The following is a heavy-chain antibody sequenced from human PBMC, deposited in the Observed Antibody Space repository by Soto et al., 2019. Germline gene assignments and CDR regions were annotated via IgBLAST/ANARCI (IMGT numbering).Heavy chain of an antibody. CDR1: GGSISSYY. D-gene: IGHD3-10*01. J-gene: IGHJ6*03. CDR3: ARIYGSGSYAIRWPEYYYYYYMDV. V-gene: IGHV4-59*01. CDR2: IYYSGST. Sequence: PTETLSLTFTVSGGSISSYYWSWIRQPPGKGLEWIGYIYYSGSTNYNPSLKSRVTISVDTSKNQFSLKLSSVTAADTAVYYCARIYGSGSYAIRWPEYYYYYYMDVWGKGTTVTVSS.